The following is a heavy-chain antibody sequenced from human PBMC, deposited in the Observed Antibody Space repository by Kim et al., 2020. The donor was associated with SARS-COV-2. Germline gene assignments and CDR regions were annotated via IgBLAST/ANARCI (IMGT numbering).Heavy chain of an antibody. CDR2: LTSDGSST. Sequence: GGSLRLSCAASGFTFSKYWMHWVRQAPGKGLVWVAHLTSDGSSTYYADFVKGRFTISRDTAKNTLYLQMSSLRAEDTAVYYCVRGDCTSTSCLDYWGQGTLGTVSS. V-gene: IGHV3-74*01. CDR1: GFTFSKYW. CDR3: VRGDCTSTSCLDY. D-gene: IGHD2-2*01. J-gene: IGHJ4*02.